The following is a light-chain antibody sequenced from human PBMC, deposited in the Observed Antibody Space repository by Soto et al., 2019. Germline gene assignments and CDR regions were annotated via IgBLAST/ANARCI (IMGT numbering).Light chain of an antibody. J-gene: IGKJ2*01. V-gene: IGKV3-20*01. Sequence: EIVLTQSPGTLSLSPGESATLNCRASQTVSNSFLAWYRHKPGQAPTLLIYGASSRATGIPARFSGSGSGTDFTLIISRLEPEDFAVYYCQQYGSSPYTFGQGTKLEIK. CDR3: QQYGSSPYT. CDR2: GAS. CDR1: QTVSNSF.